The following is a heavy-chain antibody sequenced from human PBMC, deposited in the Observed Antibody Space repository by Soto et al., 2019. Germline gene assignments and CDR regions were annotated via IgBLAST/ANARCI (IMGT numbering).Heavy chain of an antibody. D-gene: IGHD1-26*01. J-gene: IGHJ4*02. CDR3: ARRYGGNLDY. CDR1: GGSINSSNW. Sequence: SETLSLTCAVSGGSINSSNWWCWVRQPPGKGLEWIGEIYHTGTTNYNPSLKSRVTISVDTSKNHFSLKLSSVTAADTAVYFCARRYGGNLDYWGQGTLVTVSS. CDR2: IYHTGTT. V-gene: IGHV4-4*02.